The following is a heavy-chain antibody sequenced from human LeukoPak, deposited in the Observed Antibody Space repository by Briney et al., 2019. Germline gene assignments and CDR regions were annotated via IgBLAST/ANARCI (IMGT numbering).Heavy chain of an antibody. CDR1: EFTYG. Sequence: GGSLRLSCAASEFTYGMNWVRQAPGKGLECVSAISSSGSNTYYADSVKGRFTISRDNSKNTLYLQMNSLRAEDTAVYYCASRSYGTVAGGALDYWGQGTLVTVSS. V-gene: IGHV3-23*01. CDR3: ASRSYGTVAGGALDY. J-gene: IGHJ4*02. D-gene: IGHD6-19*01. CDR2: ISSSGSNT.